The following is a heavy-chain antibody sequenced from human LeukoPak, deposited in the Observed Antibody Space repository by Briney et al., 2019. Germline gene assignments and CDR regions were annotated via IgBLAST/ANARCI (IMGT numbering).Heavy chain of an antibody. V-gene: IGHV1-18*01. Sequence: ASVKVSCKASGYGFTICSISWVRQAPGQGLEWMGWISAYNGNTNYAQKLQGRVTMTTGTSTSTAYMELRSLGSDDTAVYYCARDTDDSSGRTPGGLDYWGQGTLVTVSS. CDR2: ISAYNGNT. J-gene: IGHJ4*02. D-gene: IGHD3-22*01. CDR3: ARDTDDSSGRTPGGLDY. CDR1: GYGFTICS.